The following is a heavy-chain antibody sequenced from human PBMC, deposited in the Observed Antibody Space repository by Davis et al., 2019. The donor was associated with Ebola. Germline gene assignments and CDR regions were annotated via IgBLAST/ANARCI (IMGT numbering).Heavy chain of an antibody. CDR1: EYTFTSYY. CDR2: INPSGGST. V-gene: IGHV1-46*01. J-gene: IGHJ5*02. Sequence: ASVKVSCKASEYTFTSYYIHWVRKPPGQGLEWMGIINPSGGSTSYAQKFQARVTMTRDTSTSTVYMELSSLRSEDTAVYYCAGCGVPDWFDPWGQGTLVTVSS. D-gene: IGHD3-10*01. CDR3: AGCGVPDWFDP.